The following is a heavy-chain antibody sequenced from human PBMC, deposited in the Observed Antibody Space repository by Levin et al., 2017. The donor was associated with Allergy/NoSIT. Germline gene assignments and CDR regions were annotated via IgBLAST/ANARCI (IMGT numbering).Heavy chain of an antibody. CDR1: GFTFTSSA. CDR2: IVVGSGNT. J-gene: IGHJ4*02. V-gene: IGHV1-58*01. Sequence: ASVKVSCKASGFTFTSSAVQWVRQARGQRLEWIGWIVVGSGNTNYAQKFQERVTITRDMSTSTAYMELSSLRSEDTAVYYCAADHPYIVGATYFDYWGQGTLVTVSS. CDR3: AADHPYIVGATYFDY. D-gene: IGHD1-26*01.